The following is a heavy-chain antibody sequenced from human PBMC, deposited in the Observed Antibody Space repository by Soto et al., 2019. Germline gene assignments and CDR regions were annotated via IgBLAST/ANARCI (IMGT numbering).Heavy chain of an antibody. CDR1: GYTFTSYA. D-gene: IGHD2-2*01. Sequence: QVQLVQSVAEVKKPGASVKVSCKASGYTFTSYAMFWVRQAPGQRLEWMGWVNPGNGDTKYSQKFQGRVPVTGDTSASAVSMDLSSLKCEDSAVYYWARDSSSPLDYWVQGTLVTVSS. CDR2: VNPGNGDT. J-gene: IGHJ4*02. CDR3: ARDSSSPLDY. V-gene: IGHV1-3*01.